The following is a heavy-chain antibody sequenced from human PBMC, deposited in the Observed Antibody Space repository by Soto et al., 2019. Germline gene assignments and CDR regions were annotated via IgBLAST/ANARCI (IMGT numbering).Heavy chain of an antibody. V-gene: IGHV1-18*01. D-gene: IGHD3-10*01. J-gene: IGHJ6*02. CDR3: GRLMDYYYGMDV. CDR1: GYTFANYL. Sequence: QVQLVQSGAEVRGPGASVQVSCKASGYTFANYLISWVRQAPGQGLEWMGWISTYNGNTNYARKVKGRVTMTTDTSTNTAYMELRSLRYDDTAVYYCGRLMDYYYGMDVWGQGTTVTVSS. CDR2: ISTYNGNT.